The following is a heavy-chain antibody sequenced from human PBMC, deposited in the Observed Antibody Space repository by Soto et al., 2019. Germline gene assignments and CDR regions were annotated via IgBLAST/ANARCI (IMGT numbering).Heavy chain of an antibody. CDR1: GYTLTELS. D-gene: IGHD4-17*01. Sequence: ASVKVSCKVSGYTLTELSMHWVRQAPGKGLEWMGGFDPEDGETIYAQKFQGRVTMTEDTSTDTAYMELSSLRSEDTAVYYCATAPTVTPPYYYYYGMDVWGQGTTVTVSS. V-gene: IGHV1-24*01. CDR2: FDPEDGET. J-gene: IGHJ6*02. CDR3: ATAPTVTPPYYYYYGMDV.